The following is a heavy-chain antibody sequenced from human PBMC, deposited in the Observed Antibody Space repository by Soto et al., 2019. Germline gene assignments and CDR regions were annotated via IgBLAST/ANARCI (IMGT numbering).Heavy chain of an antibody. CDR1: GGTFSSYT. D-gene: IGHD3-22*01. Sequence: QVQLVQSGAEVKKPGSSVKVSCKASGGTFSSYTISWVRQAPGQGLEWMGRIIPILGIANYAQKFQGRVTITADKSXXTXYXXLSSLRSEDTAVYYCARDRNYYDSSGYYFGWYFDLWGRGTLVTVSS. V-gene: IGHV1-69*08. CDR2: IIPILGIA. CDR3: ARDRNYYDSSGYYFGWYFDL. J-gene: IGHJ2*01.